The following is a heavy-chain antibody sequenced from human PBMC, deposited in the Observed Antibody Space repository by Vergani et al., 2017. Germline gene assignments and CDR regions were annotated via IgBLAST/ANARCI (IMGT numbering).Heavy chain of an antibody. CDR2: ISSSSSTI. CDR3: ARDLYCSGGSCYSFDY. D-gene: IGHD2-15*01. J-gene: IGHJ4*02. V-gene: IGHV3-48*01. Sequence: EVQLVESGGGLVQPGGSLRLSCAASGFTFSSSSMNWVRQAPGKGLEWVSYISSSSSTIYYADSVKGRFTISRDNAKNSLYLQMNSLRAEDTAVYYCARDLYCSGGSCYSFDYWGQGTLVTVSS. CDR1: GFTFSSSS.